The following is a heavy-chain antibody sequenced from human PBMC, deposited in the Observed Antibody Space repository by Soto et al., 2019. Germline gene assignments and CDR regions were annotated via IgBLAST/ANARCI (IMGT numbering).Heavy chain of an antibody. J-gene: IGHJ3*02. CDR2: ITTSSTSI. V-gene: IGHV3-21*01. CDR3: ARVQWLAAHI. CDR1: GFTFSSYT. Sequence: EVQLVESGGGLVQPGGSLRLSCAASGFTFSSYTMNWVRQAPGKGLEWVSTITTSSTSIYYADSVKGRFTISRDNAKNALYLQMDSLRDDDTAVYYCARVQWLAAHIWGRGTVVTVSS. D-gene: IGHD6-19*01.